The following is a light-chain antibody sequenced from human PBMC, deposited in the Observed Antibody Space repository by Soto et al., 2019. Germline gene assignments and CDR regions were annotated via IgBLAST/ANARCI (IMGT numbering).Light chain of an antibody. Sequence: QSVLTQPPSASGTPGQRVTISCSGSSSNIETNYVYWYQHLPGAAPKLLIFTNNQRPSGVPDRFSASKSGTSASLAISGLRSEDEGDYYCAATDDSLGGPVFDGGTKVTVL. V-gene: IGLV1-47*02. CDR2: TNN. CDR3: AATDDSLGGPV. J-gene: IGLJ2*01. CDR1: SSNIETNY.